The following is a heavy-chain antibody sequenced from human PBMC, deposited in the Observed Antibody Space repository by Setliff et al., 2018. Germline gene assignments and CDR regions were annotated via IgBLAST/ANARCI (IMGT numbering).Heavy chain of an antibody. CDR2: INPSGGST. CDR3: IMNMVRPVTGLDC. Sequence: ASVKVSCKAPGYTFTSNHVHWGRQAPGQGLEWMGTINPSGGSTIYAPDFQGRVTMTWDTSTNIAYMELSGLRYADSAIYYCIMNMVRPVTGLDCWGPGTLVTVSS. V-gene: IGHV1-46*01. J-gene: IGHJ4*02. CDR1: GYTFTSNH. D-gene: IGHD2-8*01.